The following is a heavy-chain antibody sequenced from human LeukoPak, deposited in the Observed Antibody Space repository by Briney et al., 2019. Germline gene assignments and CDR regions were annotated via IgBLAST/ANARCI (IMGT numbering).Heavy chain of an antibody. CDR2: IDPGDSDT. D-gene: IGHD3-22*01. CDR1: GYSFTSYW. J-gene: IGHJ3*02. Sequence: GESLKISCKGSGYSFTSYWIVWVLQMPGKGLEWMGNIDPGDSDTRYSPSFQGQVTISADKSISTAYLQWSSLKASDTAMYYCAKGENYYDSSGYYFLGAFDIWGQGTMVTVSS. CDR3: AKGENYYDSSGYYFLGAFDI. V-gene: IGHV5-51*01.